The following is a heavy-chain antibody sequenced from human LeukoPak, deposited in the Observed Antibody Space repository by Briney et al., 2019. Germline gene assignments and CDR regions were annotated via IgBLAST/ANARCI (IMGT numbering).Heavy chain of an antibody. D-gene: IGHD1-26*01. CDR3: ARQVAIVEPTDPNWFDS. J-gene: IGHJ5*01. V-gene: IGHV4-39*07. CDR1: GDSISSSNYY. CDR2: IFYSGST. Sequence: SETLSLTCNVSGDSISSSNYYWGWIRQTPGKGLEWIGSIFYSGSTYYAPSLKSRVTMSLDTSQNQFSLRLTSVTAADTAVYYCARQVAIVEPTDPNWFDSWGQGILVTVSS.